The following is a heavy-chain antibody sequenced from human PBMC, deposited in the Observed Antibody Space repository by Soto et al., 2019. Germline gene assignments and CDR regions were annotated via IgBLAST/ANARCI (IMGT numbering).Heavy chain of an antibody. CDR2: IRSSSSTI. J-gene: IGHJ4*02. D-gene: IGHD2-15*01. CDR3: APDIDG. CDR1: GFTFSSYR. Sequence: EVQVVESGGGLVQPGGSLRLSCAASGFTFSSYRMNWVRQAPGKGLEWVSYIRSSSSTIFYADSLKGRFAISGDNAKNPLYLEMKSLRAEETAVYYCAPDIDGGGQGTLVTVSS. V-gene: IGHV3-48*01.